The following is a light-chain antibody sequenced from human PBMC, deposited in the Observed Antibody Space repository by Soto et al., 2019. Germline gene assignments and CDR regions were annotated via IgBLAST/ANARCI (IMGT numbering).Light chain of an antibody. J-gene: IGKJ1*01. Sequence: AIRRTQFPSSRSASTGDRVTITFRSSQGISSYLAWYQQKPGKAPKLLIYAASTLQSGVPSRFSGSGSGTDFTLTISCLQSEDFATYYCQQYYSYPRTFGQGTKVDIK. CDR1: QGISSY. CDR3: QQYYSYPRT. CDR2: AAS. V-gene: IGKV1-8*01.